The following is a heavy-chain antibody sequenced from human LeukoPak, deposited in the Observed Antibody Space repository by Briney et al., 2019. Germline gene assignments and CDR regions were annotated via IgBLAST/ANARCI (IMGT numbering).Heavy chain of an antibody. CDR1: GGSFSGYS. V-gene: IGHV4-34*01. CDR3: ARGVRIAVAHPHLDY. CDR2: INHSGST. J-gene: IGHJ4*02. D-gene: IGHD6-19*01. Sequence: SETLSLTCAVYGGSFSGYSWSRIRQPPGRGLEWIGEINHSGSTNYNPSLKSRVTISVDTSNKQFSLKLSSVTAADTAVYYCARGVRIAVAHPHLDYWGLGSLVTVS.